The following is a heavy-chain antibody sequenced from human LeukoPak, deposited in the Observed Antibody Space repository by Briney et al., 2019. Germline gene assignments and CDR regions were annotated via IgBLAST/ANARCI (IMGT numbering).Heavy chain of an antibody. CDR3: AKEGAIAAAGSLTSFFDY. D-gene: IGHD6-13*01. Sequence: GGSLRLSCAASGFTFSSYSMNWVRQAPGEGLEWVSAISGSGGSTYYADSVKGRFTISRDNSKNTLYLQMNSLRAEDTAVYYCAKEGAIAAAGSLTSFFDYWGQGTLVTVSS. J-gene: IGHJ4*02. CDR1: GFTFSSYS. CDR2: ISGSGGST. V-gene: IGHV3-23*01.